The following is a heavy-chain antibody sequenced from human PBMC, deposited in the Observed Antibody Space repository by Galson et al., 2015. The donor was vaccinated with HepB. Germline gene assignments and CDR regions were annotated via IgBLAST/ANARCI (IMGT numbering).Heavy chain of an antibody. CDR3: ARGPMIVVVMGAFDI. CDR1: GGTFSSYA. V-gene: IGHV1-69*01. D-gene: IGHD3-22*01. Sequence: QSGAEVKKPGESLRISCKASGGTFSSYAISWVRQAPGQGLEWMGGIIPIFGTANYAQKFQGRVTITADESTSTAYMELSSLRSEDTAVYYCARGPMIVVVMGAFDIWGQGTMVTVSS. CDR2: IIPIFGTA. J-gene: IGHJ3*02.